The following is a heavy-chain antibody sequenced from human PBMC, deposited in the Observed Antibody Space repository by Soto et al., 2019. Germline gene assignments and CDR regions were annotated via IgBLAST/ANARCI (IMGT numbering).Heavy chain of an antibody. D-gene: IGHD4-4*01. J-gene: IGHJ6*03. CDR3: AVTYYYYYYMDV. CDR2: IYYSGST. CDR1: GGSISSTSYY. V-gene: IGHV4-39*01. Sequence: SDTLSLTCTVSGGSISSTSYYWGWIRQPPGKGLEWIGSIYYSGSTYYNPSLKSRVTISVDTSKNQFSLKLSSVTAADTAVYYCAVTYYYYYYMDVWGKGTTVTVSS.